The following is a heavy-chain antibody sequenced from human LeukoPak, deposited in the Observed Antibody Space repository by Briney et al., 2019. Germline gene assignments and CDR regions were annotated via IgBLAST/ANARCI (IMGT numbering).Heavy chain of an antibody. CDR1: GGSISGSSHY. J-gene: IGHJ6*02. D-gene: IGHD2-21*02. CDR2: IYYSGGT. CDR3: AREGVVVSTIPYQYGLDV. V-gene: IGHV4-39*07. Sequence: PSETLSLTCTVSGGSISGSSHYWDWIRQPPGKGLEWIGSIYYSGGTYYSPSLKSRVTMSVDTSKNQFSLRLSSVTAADTAVYYCAREGVVVSTIPYQYGLDVWGQGTTVTVSS.